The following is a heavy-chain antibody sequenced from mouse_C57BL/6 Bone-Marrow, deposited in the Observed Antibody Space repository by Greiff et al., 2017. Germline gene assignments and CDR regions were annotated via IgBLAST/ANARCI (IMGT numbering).Heavy chain of an antibody. D-gene: IGHD1-1*01. V-gene: IGHV5-4*01. Sequence: EVQGVESGGGLVKPGGSLKLSCAASGFTFSSYAMSWVRQTPEKRLEWVATISDGGSYTYYPDNVTDRFPISRDNAKNNLYLQMSHLKSEDTAMYYGARGYDYGSSYDLAYWGQGTLVTVSA. CDR2: ISDGGSYT. J-gene: IGHJ3*01. CDR3: ARGYDYGSSYDLAY. CDR1: GFTFSSYA.